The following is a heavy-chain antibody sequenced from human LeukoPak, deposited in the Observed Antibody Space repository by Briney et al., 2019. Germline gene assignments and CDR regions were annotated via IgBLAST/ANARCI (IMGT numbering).Heavy chain of an antibody. CDR2: IYHSGST. D-gene: IGHD6-13*01. CDR1: GGSISSSNW. V-gene: IGHV4-4*02. CDR3: ARKQQLLVTYYYYGMDV. J-gene: IGHJ6*02. Sequence: PSGTLSLTCAVSGGSISSSNWWSWVRQPPGKGLEWIGEIYHSGSTNYNPSLKSRVTISVDRSKNQFSLKLSSVTAADTAVYYCARKQQLLVTYYYYGMDVRGQGTTVTVSS.